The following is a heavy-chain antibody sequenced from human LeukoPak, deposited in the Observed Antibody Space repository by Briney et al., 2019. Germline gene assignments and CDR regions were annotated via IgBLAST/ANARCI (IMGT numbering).Heavy chain of an antibody. V-gene: IGHV1-69*05. CDR1: GGTFSSYA. CDR3: ARDLDYYDSSNYYGY. J-gene: IGHJ4*02. CDR2: IIPIFGTA. D-gene: IGHD3-22*01. Sequence: ASVKVSCKASGGTFSSYAISWVRQAPGQGLEWMGGIIPIFGTANYAQKFQGRVTITTDESTSTAYMELSSLRSEDTAVYYCARDLDYYDSSNYYGYWGQGTLVTVSS.